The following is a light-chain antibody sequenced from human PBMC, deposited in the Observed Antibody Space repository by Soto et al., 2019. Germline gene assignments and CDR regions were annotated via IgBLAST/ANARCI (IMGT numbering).Light chain of an antibody. V-gene: IGKV3-20*01. CDR2: GAS. J-gene: IGKJ1*01. CDR1: QTVSNNY. CDR3: QQYGSSPST. Sequence: EIVLTQSPGTLSLSAGEMATLSCRASQTVSNNYLAWYQQKPGQAPRLLISGASSRATGIPDSFNGSGSGTDFTLTITRLEPEDFAVYYCQQYGSSPSTFGQGTKV.